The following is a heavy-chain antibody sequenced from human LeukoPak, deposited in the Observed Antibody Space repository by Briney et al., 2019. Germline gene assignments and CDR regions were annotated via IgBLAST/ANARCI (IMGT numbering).Heavy chain of an antibody. CDR2: IYYSAST. V-gene: IGHV4-59*01. Sequence: SETLSLTCAVYGGSFRGYYWSWIRQPPGKGLEWMGHIYYSASTNYNPSLKSRVTISVDTSKNQFSLKLSSVTAADTAVYYCARATLGATRSWFDPWGQGTLVTVSS. D-gene: IGHD1-26*01. CDR3: ARATLGATRSWFDP. J-gene: IGHJ5*02. CDR1: GGSFRGYY.